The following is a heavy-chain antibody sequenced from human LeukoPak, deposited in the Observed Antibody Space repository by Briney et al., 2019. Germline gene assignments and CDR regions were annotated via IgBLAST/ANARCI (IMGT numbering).Heavy chain of an antibody. D-gene: IGHD2-8*01. J-gene: IGHJ5*02. Sequence: GASVKVSCKASGYTFTSYGISWVRQAPGQGLEWMGWISAYNGNTNYAQKLQGRVTMTTDTSTSTAYMELRSLRSDDTAVYYCARTDIELRDIPPHNWFDPWGQGTLVTVSS. CDR2: ISAYNGNT. CDR3: ARTDIELRDIPPHNWFDP. V-gene: IGHV1-18*01. CDR1: GYTFTSYG.